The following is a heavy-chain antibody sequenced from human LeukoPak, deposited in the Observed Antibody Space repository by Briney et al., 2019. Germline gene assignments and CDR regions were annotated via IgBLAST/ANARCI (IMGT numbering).Heavy chain of an antibody. CDR2: IYTSGST. CDR3: ARVPRIAVAGYYFDN. J-gene: IGHJ4*02. CDR1: GGSISSYY. V-gene: IGHV4-4*07. Sequence: PSETLSLTCTVSGGSISSYYWSWIRQPAGKGLEWIGRIYTSGSTYYNPSLKSRVTISVDTSKNQFSLKLSSVTAADTAVYYCARVPRIAVAGYYFDNWGQGTLVTVSS. D-gene: IGHD6-19*01.